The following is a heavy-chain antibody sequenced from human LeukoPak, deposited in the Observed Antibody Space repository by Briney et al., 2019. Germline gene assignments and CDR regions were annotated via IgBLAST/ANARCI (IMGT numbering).Heavy chain of an antibody. Sequence: GGSLRLSCVASGFNFAQHAMFCVQQAPGRGVEWVTGITWYSGTIAYADSVKGRFTISRDNAKSSLYLQMNSLRTEDTALYYCVRSVGSDWGHFDFRGQGTLVSVSS. V-gene: IGHV3-9*01. CDR2: ITWYSGTI. J-gene: IGHJ4*02. CDR3: VRSVGSDWGHFDF. CDR1: GFNFAQHA. D-gene: IGHD7-27*01.